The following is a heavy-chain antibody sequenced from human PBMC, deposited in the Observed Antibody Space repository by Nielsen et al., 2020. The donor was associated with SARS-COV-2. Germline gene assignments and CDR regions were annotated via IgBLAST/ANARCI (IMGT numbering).Heavy chain of an antibody. CDR1: GFTFSSYA. D-gene: IGHD3-9*01. J-gene: IGHJ4*02. Sequence: GGSLRLSCAASGFTFSSYAMHWVRQAPGKGLEWVAVISYDGSNKYYADSVKGRFTISRDNSKNTLYLQMNSLRAEDTAVYYCARGLRYFDWLSYWGQGTLVTVSS. V-gene: IGHV3-30-3*01. CDR2: ISYDGSNK. CDR3: ARGLRYFDWLSY.